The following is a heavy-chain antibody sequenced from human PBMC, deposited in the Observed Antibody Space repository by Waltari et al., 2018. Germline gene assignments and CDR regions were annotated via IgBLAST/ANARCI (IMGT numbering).Heavy chain of an antibody. CDR2: IYHSGST. V-gene: IGHV4-38-2*01. D-gene: IGHD6-6*01. Sequence: QVQLQESGPGLVKPSETLSLTCAVPGYSISSGYYWGWIRQPPGKGLEWIGSIYHSGSTYYNPSLKSRVTISVDTSKNQFSLKLSSVTAADTAVYYCARQTPIAARRDLDYWGQGTLVTVSS. CDR3: ARQTPIAARRDLDY. J-gene: IGHJ4*02. CDR1: GYSISSGYY.